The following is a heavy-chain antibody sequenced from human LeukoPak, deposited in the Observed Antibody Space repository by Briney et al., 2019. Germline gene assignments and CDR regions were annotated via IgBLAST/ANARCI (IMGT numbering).Heavy chain of an antibody. Sequence: GGSLRLSCAASGFTFSSYAMGWVRQAPGKGVEWVSAISGSGGSTYYADSVKGRFTISRDNSKNPLYLQMSSLRAEDTAVYYCAKDPYYDFWSGSYYFDYWGQGTLVTVSS. V-gene: IGHV3-23*01. D-gene: IGHD3-3*01. CDR2: ISGSGGST. CDR3: AKDPYYDFWSGSYYFDY. J-gene: IGHJ4*02. CDR1: GFTFSSYA.